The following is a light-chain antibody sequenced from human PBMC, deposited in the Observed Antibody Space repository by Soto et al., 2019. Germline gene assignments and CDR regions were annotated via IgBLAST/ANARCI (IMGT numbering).Light chain of an antibody. CDR2: GAS. Sequence: EIVMTRSPATLSVSPGEIGAAAVMGSQTVRNFLCWYQQKPGQAPRLLIYGASNRATGIPDRFSGSGSGTDFTLTISRLEPEDFAVYYCQQYGSSGTFGQGTKV. J-gene: IGKJ1*01. CDR3: QQYGSSGT. CDR1: QTVRNF. V-gene: IGKV3-20*01.